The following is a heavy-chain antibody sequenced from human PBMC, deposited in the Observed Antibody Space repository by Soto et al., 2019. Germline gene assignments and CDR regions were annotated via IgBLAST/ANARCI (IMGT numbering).Heavy chain of an antibody. V-gene: IGHV4-59*01. CDR2: IYYSGST. CDR3: AREGMTTVTTGYYGMDV. Sequence: SETLSLTCTVSGGSISSYYWSWIRQPPGKGLEWIGYIYYSGSTNYNPSLKSRVTISVDTSKNQFSLKLSSVTAAGTAVYYCAREGMTTVTTGYYGMDVWGQGTTVTVSS. CDR1: GGSISSYY. J-gene: IGHJ6*02. D-gene: IGHD4-4*01.